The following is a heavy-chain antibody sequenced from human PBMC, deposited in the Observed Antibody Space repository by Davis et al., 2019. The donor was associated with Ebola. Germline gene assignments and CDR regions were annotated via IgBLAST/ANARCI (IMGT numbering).Heavy chain of an antibody. CDR1: SYTFTSSG. J-gene: IGHJ3*02. D-gene: IGHD5-24*01. CDR2: VSGYNGNT. V-gene: IGHV1-18*01. Sequence: ASVKVSCKSSSYTFTSSGISWVRQAPGQGLEWMGWVSGYNGNTIYAQKFQGRFTMTTDTSTSTAYMELRSLRSDDTAVYYCARVGQGADVKRGIFDAFDIWGQGTMVTVSS. CDR3: ARVGQGADVKRGIFDAFDI.